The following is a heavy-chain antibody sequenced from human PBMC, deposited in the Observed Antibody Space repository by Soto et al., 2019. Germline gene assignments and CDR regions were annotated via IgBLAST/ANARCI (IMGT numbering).Heavy chain of an antibody. D-gene: IGHD3-22*01. CDR2: IIPIFGTA. J-gene: IGHJ3*02. Sequence: QVQLVQSGAEVKKPGSSVKVSCKASGGTFSSYAISWVRQAPGQGLEWMGVIIPIFGTANYAQKFQGRVTITADESTSTAYMELSSLRSEDTAVYYCARDLGYYDSSGYYHDAFDIWGQGTMVTVSS. CDR3: ARDLGYYDSSGYYHDAFDI. CDR1: GGTFSSYA. V-gene: IGHV1-69*01.